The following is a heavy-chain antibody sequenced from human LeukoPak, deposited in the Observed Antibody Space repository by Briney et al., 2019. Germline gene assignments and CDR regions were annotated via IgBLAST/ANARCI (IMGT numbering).Heavy chain of an antibody. CDR1: GVSFSGYY. Sequence: KASETLSLSCAVYGVSFSGYYWSWIRQPPGKGLEWVGEINHSGSTNYNPSLKSRLTTSVDTTKNQFSLKLCSVTAADTAVYYCARERRSYNRHLVVVAARRQPLPPADAFDIWGQGTMVTVSS. D-gene: IGHD2-15*01. CDR2: INHSGST. J-gene: IGHJ3*02. V-gene: IGHV4-34*01. CDR3: ARERRSYNRHLVVVAARRQPLPPADAFDI.